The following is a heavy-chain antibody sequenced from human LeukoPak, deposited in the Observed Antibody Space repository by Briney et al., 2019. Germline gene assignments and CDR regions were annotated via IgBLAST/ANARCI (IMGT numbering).Heavy chain of an antibody. D-gene: IGHD6-13*01. V-gene: IGHV3-53*01. CDR3: ASKAAAGSRYYYYYGMDV. CDR2: IYSGGST. J-gene: IGHJ6*02. Sequence: GGSLRLSCAASGFTFSSYAMSWVRQAPGKGLEWVSVIYSGGSTYYADSVKGRFTISRDDSKNTLYLQMNSLRAEDTAVYYCASKAAAGSRYYYYYGMDVWGQGTTVTVSS. CDR1: GFTFSSYA.